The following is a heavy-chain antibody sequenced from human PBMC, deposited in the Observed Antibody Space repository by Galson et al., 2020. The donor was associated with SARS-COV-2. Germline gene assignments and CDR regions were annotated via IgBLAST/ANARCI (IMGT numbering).Heavy chain of an antibody. V-gene: IGHV5-51*01. CDR2: IHPGDSDT. J-gene: IGHJ3*02. CDR3: ARTKEDAFDI. Sequence: GESLKISCQRSGYSFTSHWIGRVRQMPGKGLEWMGIIHPGDSDTRYSPSFQGLVTISADKSISTAYLQWGSLKASGSAMYYCARTKEDAFDIWGQGTMVTVSS. CDR1: GYSFTSHW.